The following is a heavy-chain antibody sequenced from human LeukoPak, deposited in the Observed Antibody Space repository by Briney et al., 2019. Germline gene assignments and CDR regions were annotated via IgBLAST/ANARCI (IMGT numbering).Heavy chain of an antibody. Sequence: ASVKVSCKASGYTFTGYYMHWVRQAPGQGLEWMGWINPNSGGTNYAQKFQGRVTMTRETSISTAYMELSRLRSDDTAVYYCAREAGFWGGYYIGGSDYWGQGTLVTVSS. CDR1: GYTFTGYY. J-gene: IGHJ4*02. CDR2: INPNSGGT. D-gene: IGHD3-3*01. CDR3: AREAGFWGGYYIGGSDY. V-gene: IGHV1-2*02.